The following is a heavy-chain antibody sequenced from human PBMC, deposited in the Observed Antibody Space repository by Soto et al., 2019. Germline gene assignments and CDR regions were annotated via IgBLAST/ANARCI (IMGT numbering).Heavy chain of an antibody. CDR2: MNPNSGNT. CDR1: GYSFTSYD. Sequence: QVQLVQSGAEVKKPGASVKVSCKASGYSFTSYDINWVRQATGQGLEWMGWMNPNSGNTGYAQKFQGRVTMTRNTSISTAYMELSSLRSEDTAVYYCARTTPDYYGMDVWGQGTTVTVSS. J-gene: IGHJ6*02. CDR3: ARTTPDYYGMDV. V-gene: IGHV1-8*01. D-gene: IGHD4-17*01.